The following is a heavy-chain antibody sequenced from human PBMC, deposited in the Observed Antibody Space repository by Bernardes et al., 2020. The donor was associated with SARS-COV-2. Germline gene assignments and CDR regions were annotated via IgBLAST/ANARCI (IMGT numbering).Heavy chain of an antibody. J-gene: IGHJ4*02. CDR1: GFTFSDHY. D-gene: IGHD3-10*01. CDR3: VRVGPYGWESFDY. CDR2: VRTKPRSYST. V-gene: IGHV3-72*01. Sequence: GSLRLSCAASGFTFSDHYMDWVRQAPGKGLEWVGRVRTKPRSYSTDYAASVEGRFTISRDDSKNSVSLQMDNLKTDDTAVYYCVRVGPYGWESFDYWGQGTLATVSS.